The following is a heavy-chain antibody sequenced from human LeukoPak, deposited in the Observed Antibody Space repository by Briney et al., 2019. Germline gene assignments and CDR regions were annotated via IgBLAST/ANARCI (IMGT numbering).Heavy chain of an antibody. D-gene: IGHD5-12*01. Sequence: GGSLRLSCAASGFNFSRNWMHSVRQAPGKGLVWVSRIKSDGSSTSYADSVKGRFTISRDNAKNTLYLQMNSLRAEDTAVYYCARAGYSGYDFYYYMDVWGKGTTVTVSS. CDR3: ARAGYSGYDFYYYMDV. CDR1: GFNFSRNW. CDR2: IKSDGSST. J-gene: IGHJ6*03. V-gene: IGHV3-74*01.